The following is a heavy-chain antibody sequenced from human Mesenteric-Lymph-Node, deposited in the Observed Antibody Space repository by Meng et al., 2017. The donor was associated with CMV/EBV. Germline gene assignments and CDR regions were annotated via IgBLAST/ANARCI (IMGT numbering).Heavy chain of an antibody. Sequence: GGSLRLSCAASGFTFGSYSMNWVRQAPGKGLEWVSSITSSSTYIYYVDSVKGRFTISRDNAKNSLYLQMNSLRAEDTAVYYCARDRDYQLLEGDFFYSMDVWGQGTTVTVSS. J-gene: IGHJ6*02. CDR1: GFTFGSYS. D-gene: IGHD4/OR15-4a*01. CDR3: ARDRDYQLLEGDFFYSMDV. V-gene: IGHV3-21*01. CDR2: ITSSSTYI.